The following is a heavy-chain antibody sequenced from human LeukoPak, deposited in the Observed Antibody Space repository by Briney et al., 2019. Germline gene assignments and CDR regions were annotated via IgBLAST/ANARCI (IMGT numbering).Heavy chain of an antibody. CDR2: IYTSGST. V-gene: IGHV4-61*02. D-gene: IGHD3-10*01. CDR3: ARMLLWFGEPGVFDY. Sequence: SETLSLTCTVSGGSISSGSYYWSWIRQPAGKGLEWIGRIYTSGSTNYNPSLKSRVTISVDTSKNQFSLKLSSVTAADTAVYYCARMLLWFGEPGVFDYWGQGTLVTVSS. CDR1: GGSISSGSYY. J-gene: IGHJ4*02.